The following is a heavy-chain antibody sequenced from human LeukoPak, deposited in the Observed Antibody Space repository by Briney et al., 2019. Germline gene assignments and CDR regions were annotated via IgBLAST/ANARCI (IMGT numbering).Heavy chain of an antibody. Sequence: SETLSLTCTVSGGSISSSSYYWGWIRQPPGKGLEWIGSIYYSWSTYYNPSLKSRVTISVDTSKNQFSLKLSPVTAADTAVYYCARGFTVTPYYFDYWGQGTLVTVSP. D-gene: IGHD4-17*01. CDR3: ARGFTVTPYYFDY. J-gene: IGHJ4*02. CDR1: GGSISSSSYY. V-gene: IGHV4-39*07. CDR2: IYYSWST.